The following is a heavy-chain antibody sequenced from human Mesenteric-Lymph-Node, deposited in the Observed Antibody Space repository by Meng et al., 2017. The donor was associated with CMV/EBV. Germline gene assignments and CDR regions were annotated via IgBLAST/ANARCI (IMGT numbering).Heavy chain of an antibody. D-gene: IGHD4-23*01. CDR3: ARLGNFGFGLDV. V-gene: IGHV1-2*02. J-gene: IGHJ6*02. Sequence: ASVKVSCKASGYTFTGYYIHWVRRAPGQGLEWMGWISPNSGGTNFAQKFRGRVSVTRDTSITTAYMELSRLRSDDTAVYYCARLGNFGFGLDVWGQGTTVTVSS. CDR1: GYTFTGYY. CDR2: ISPNSGGT.